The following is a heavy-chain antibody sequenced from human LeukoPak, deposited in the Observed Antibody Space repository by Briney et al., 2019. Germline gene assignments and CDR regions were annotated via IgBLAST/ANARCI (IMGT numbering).Heavy chain of an antibody. V-gene: IGHV3-7*01. Sequence: TGGSQRLSCAASGFTFSSYWMSWVRQAPGKGLEWVGNIKQDGSEKYYVDSVKGRFTISRDKAKNSLYLQMNSLRAEDTAVYYCARDFELDAFDIWGQGTMVTVSS. CDR2: IKQDGSEK. J-gene: IGHJ3*02. CDR1: GFTFSSYW. D-gene: IGHD1-26*01. CDR3: ARDFELDAFDI.